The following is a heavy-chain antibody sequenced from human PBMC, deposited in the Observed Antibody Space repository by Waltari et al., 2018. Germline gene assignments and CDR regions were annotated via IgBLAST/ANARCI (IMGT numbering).Heavy chain of an antibody. CDR1: GGSIKSGGYY. Sequence: QVQLQESGPGLVKPSRTLSLSCTVSGGSIKSGGYYWCWIRPHPGKGLEWIGNIYHSGRTDNNPSLQSRLSLSVDTSKNQFSLRLSSVSAADTAVYYCARAGTYDFWSDRLDHWGQGTLVTVSS. D-gene: IGHD3-3*01. CDR2: IYHSGRT. CDR3: ARAGTYDFWSDRLDH. V-gene: IGHV4-31*03. J-gene: IGHJ5*02.